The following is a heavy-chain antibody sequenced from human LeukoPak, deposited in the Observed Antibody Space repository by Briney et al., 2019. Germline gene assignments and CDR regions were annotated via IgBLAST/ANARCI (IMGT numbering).Heavy chain of an antibody. Sequence: ASVKVSCKASGYSFTTHDINWVRQSTGQGLEWMGWMNPSSGKSGYAQKFQGRVTMTRDTSISTVYMELSSLGSDDTAVYYCARESGLTDNWLDSWGQGTLVIVSS. CDR1: GYSFTTHD. J-gene: IGHJ5*01. V-gene: IGHV1-8*01. CDR3: ARESGLTDNWLDS. D-gene: IGHD5-12*01. CDR2: MNPSSGKS.